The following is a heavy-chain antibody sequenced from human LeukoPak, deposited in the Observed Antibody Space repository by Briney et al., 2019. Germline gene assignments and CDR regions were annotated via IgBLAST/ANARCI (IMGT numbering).Heavy chain of an antibody. CDR3: AKGLRLQYDVQYEWGFLIDY. CDR1: GFTFSSYG. Sequence: GGSLRLSCAASGFTFSSYGMHWVRQAPGKGLEWVAVISYDGSNKYYADSVKGRFTISRDNSKNTLYLQMNSLRAEDTAVYYCAKGLRLQYDVQYEWGFLIDYWGQGTLVTVSS. J-gene: IGHJ4*02. D-gene: IGHD3-3*01. CDR2: ISYDGSNK. V-gene: IGHV3-30*18.